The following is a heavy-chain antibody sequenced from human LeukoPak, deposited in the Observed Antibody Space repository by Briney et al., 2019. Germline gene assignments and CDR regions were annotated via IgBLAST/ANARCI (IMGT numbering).Heavy chain of an antibody. J-gene: IGHJ6*02. V-gene: IGHV3-48*04. CDR3: ARDRSDTPRRDYYYGMDV. Sequence: GGSLRLSCAASGFTFSSYSMNWVRQAPGKGLECVSCISSSSSTIYYADSVKGRFTISRDNAKNSLYLQMNSLRAEDTAVYYCARDRSDTPRRDYYYGMDVWGQGTTVTVSS. CDR1: GFTFSSYS. D-gene: IGHD2-15*01. CDR2: ISSSSSTI.